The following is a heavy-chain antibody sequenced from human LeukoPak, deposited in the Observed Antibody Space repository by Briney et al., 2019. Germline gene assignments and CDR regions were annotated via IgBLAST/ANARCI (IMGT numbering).Heavy chain of an antibody. V-gene: IGHV4-59*12. CDR2: IYYSGST. Sequence: SETLSLTCTVSGGFISSYYWSWLRQPRGEGLEWVGYIYYSGSTYYSPSRERRVTISVDRSKNQFSLKLSSVTAADTAVYYCLRPRAGGPFDSCGQGTLVTVSS. J-gene: IGHJ4*02. D-gene: IGHD3-16*01. CDR1: GGFISSYY. CDR3: LRPRAGGPFDS.